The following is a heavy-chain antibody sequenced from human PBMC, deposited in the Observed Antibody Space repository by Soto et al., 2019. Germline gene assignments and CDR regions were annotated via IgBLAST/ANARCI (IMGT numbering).Heavy chain of an antibody. Sequence: SQTLSLTCAVYGGSFSGYYWSWIRQPPGKGLEWIGEINHSGSTNYNPSLKSRFTISVDTSKNQFSLKLSSVTAADTAVYYCARGPGMIAAAGTDDYWGQGTLVTVSS. CDR3: ARGPGMIAAAGTDDY. J-gene: IGHJ4*02. V-gene: IGHV4-34*01. CDR1: GGSFSGYY. D-gene: IGHD6-13*01. CDR2: INHSGST.